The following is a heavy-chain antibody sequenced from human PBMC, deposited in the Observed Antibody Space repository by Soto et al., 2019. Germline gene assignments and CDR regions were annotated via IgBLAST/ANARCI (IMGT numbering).Heavy chain of an antibody. V-gene: IGHV1-18*01. CDR1: GYTFTSYG. Sequence: ASVKVSCKASGYTFTSYGISWVRQAPGRGLEWMGWISAYNDNARYAQILQGRVTMTADTSTSTAYMELRSLRSDDTALYYFAGDWFCSGGSCRDTFDIWGQGTMVTVSS. D-gene: IGHD2-15*01. CDR2: ISAYNDNA. J-gene: IGHJ3*02. CDR3: AGDWFCSGGSCRDTFDI.